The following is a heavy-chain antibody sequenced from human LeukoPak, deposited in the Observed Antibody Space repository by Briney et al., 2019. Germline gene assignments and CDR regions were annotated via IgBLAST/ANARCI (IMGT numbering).Heavy chain of an antibody. V-gene: IGHV3-21*04. CDR2: ISSSSSYI. Sequence: AGGSLRLSCAASGFTFSSYSMNWVRQAPGKGLEWVSSISSSSSYIYYADSVKGRFTISRDNSKNTLYLQMNSLRAEDTAVYYCAKDAYYYDSSGNNIGGYFDYWGQGTLVTVSS. D-gene: IGHD3-22*01. J-gene: IGHJ4*02. CDR1: GFTFSSYS. CDR3: AKDAYYYDSSGNNIGGYFDY.